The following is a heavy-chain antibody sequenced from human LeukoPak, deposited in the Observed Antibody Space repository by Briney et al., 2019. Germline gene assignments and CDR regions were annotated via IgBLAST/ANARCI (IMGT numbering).Heavy chain of an antibody. CDR3: AGSSGWLVVFDY. CDR2: INHSGST. CDR1: GGSFSGYY. J-gene: IGHJ4*02. Sequence: PSETLSLTCAVYGGSFSGYYWSWIRQPPGKGLEWIGEINHSGSTNCNPSLKSRVTISVDTSKNQFSLKLSSVTAADTAVYYCAGSSGWLVVFDYWGQGTLVTVSS. V-gene: IGHV4-34*01. D-gene: IGHD6-19*01.